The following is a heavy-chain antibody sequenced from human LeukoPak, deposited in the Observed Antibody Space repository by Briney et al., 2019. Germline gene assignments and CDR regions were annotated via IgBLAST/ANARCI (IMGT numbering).Heavy chain of an antibody. CDR3: ARDNSVGDYASWLDP. V-gene: IGHV1-46*01. J-gene: IGHJ5*02. Sequence: ASVKVSFKSSVSAFTRYYMHWVRQAPGQGLGWVGLINTSGSRTINAQKFQGRVAMTRDMSTSTHYIELSSLRSEDTAVHHCARDNSVGDYASWLDPWGQGSLVTVS. CDR2: INTSGSRT. D-gene: IGHD1-26*01. CDR1: VSAFTRYY.